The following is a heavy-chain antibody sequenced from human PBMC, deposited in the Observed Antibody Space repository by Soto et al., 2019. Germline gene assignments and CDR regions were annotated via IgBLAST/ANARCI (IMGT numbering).Heavy chain of an antibody. D-gene: IGHD3-22*01. CDR3: ARDRPPTFFYVGSRPTPYFDY. J-gene: IGHJ4*02. Sequence: QVQLVQSGAEVKKPGSSVKVSCKASGGTFSSYAISWVRQAPGQGLEWRGGIIPIFGTANYAQKFQGRVTITADESTRTAYMELSSLRSEDMAVYYCARDRPPTFFYVGSRPTPYFDYWGQGSLVTVSA. V-gene: IGHV1-69*01. CDR1: GGTFSSYA. CDR2: IIPIFGTA.